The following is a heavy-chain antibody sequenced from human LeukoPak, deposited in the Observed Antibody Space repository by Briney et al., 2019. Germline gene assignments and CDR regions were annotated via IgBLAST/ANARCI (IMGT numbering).Heavy chain of an antibody. J-gene: IGHJ4*02. CDR2: IDSSGGYM. Sequence: GGSLRLSCAASEFHFSTHGMNWVRQAPGKGLEWVSSIDSSGGYMFYADSVKGRFIISRDNAKDSLYLQMNSLRVEDTAVYYCLRGDRRDYWGQGTLVTVSS. V-gene: IGHV3-21*06. CDR1: EFHFSTHG. CDR3: LRGDRRDY.